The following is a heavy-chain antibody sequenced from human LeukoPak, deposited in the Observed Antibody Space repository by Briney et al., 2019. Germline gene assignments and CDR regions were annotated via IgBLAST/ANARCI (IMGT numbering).Heavy chain of an antibody. CDR2: IYPGDSDT. J-gene: IGHJ4*02. Sequence: GESLKISCKGSGYSFTSYWIGWVRQMPGKGLEWMVIIYPGDSDTRYSPSFQGQVTISADKSISTAYLQWSSLEAPDTAMYYCARHGGSGWSDDYFDYWGQGTLVTVSS. CDR1: GYSFTSYW. CDR3: ARHGGSGWSDDYFDY. D-gene: IGHD6-19*01. V-gene: IGHV5-51*01.